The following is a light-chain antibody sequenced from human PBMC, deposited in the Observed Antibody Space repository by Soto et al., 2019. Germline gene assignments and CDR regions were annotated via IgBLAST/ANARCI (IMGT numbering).Light chain of an antibody. CDR2: DVS. J-gene: IGLJ1*01. Sequence: QSALTQPASVSGSPGQSITISCTGTSSDVGGYNYVSWYQQYPGKAPKLMIYDVSNRPSGVSNRFSGSKSGNTASLTISGLQAEDEADYYCSSYTNSNTFYVFGTGTKVTVL. CDR3: SSYTNSNTFYV. V-gene: IGLV2-14*03. CDR1: SSDVGGYNY.